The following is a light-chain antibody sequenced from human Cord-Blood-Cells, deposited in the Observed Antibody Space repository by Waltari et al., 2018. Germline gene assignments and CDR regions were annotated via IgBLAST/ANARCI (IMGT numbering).Light chain of an antibody. CDR3: SSYTSSSTYV. Sequence: YALTQPASVSRSPGQSITISCTGASSDVGGYNYVLWYQQHPGKAPKLMIYDVSNRPSGVSNRFSGSKSGNTASLTISGLQAEDEADYYCSSYTSSSTYVFGTGTKVTVL. CDR1: SSDVGGYNY. J-gene: IGLJ1*01. CDR2: DVS. V-gene: IGLV2-14*01.